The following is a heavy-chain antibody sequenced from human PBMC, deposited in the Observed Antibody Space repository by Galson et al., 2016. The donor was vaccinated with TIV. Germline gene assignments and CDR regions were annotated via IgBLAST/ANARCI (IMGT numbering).Heavy chain of an antibody. CDR2: IGHSGNNI. V-gene: IGHV3-11*04. D-gene: IGHD1-26*01. Sequence: SLRLSCAASGFTFSDYYMNWIRQAPGKGLEWVSFIGHSGNNIYYADSVKGRFTISRDNAKNLLYLQMNSLSAEDTAVYYCAAGRWSRGALDIWGQGTMVTVSS. CDR1: GFTFSDYY. CDR3: AAGRWSRGALDI. J-gene: IGHJ3*02.